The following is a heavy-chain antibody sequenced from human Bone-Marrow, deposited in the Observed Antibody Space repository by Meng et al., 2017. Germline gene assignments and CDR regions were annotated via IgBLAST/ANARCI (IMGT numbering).Heavy chain of an antibody. D-gene: IGHD3-10*01. CDR1: GFTFSSYG. J-gene: IGHJ4*02. Sequence: GGSLRLSCAASGFTFSSYGMHWVRQAPGKGLEWVAVIWYDGSNKYYADSVKGRFTISRDNSKNTLYLQMNSLRAEDTAVYYCARERAYVSGSFYPYYDYWGQGTLVTVSS. CDR3: ARERAYVSGSFYPYYDY. CDR2: IWYDGSNK. V-gene: IGHV3-33*01.